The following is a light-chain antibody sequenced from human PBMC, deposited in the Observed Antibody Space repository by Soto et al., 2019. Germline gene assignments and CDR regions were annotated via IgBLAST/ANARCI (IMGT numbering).Light chain of an antibody. V-gene: IGLV1-44*01. CDR2: SSN. CDR3: AAWDDSLNGVV. Sequence: QSVLTQPPSASGTPGQRVTISCSGSSSNIGSNAINWYQQLPGTAPKLLMHSSNQRPSGVPDRFSGSKSGTSASLAISGPQSEDEADYYCAAWDDSLNGVVFGGGTKVTVL. CDR1: SSNIGSNA. J-gene: IGLJ2*01.